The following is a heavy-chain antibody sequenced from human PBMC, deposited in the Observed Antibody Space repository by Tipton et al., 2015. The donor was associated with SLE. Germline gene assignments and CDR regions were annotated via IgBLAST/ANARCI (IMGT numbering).Heavy chain of an antibody. D-gene: IGHD1-1*01. CDR2: ILGSGDTT. Sequence: SLRLSCAASGFTFSSYLMNWVRQAPGKGLEWVSSILGSGDTTYYADSLKGRFTISRDNSRNTLYLQMNSLRAEDAAVYYCTRRSITAATMWGAFDYWGQGTLVTVSS. J-gene: IGHJ4*02. CDR3: TRRSITAATMWGAFDY. CDR1: GFTFSSYL. V-gene: IGHV3-23*01.